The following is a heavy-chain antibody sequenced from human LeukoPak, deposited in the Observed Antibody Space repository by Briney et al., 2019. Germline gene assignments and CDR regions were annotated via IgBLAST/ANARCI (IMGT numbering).Heavy chain of an antibody. CDR2: VYTSGST. J-gene: IGHJ4*02. D-gene: IGHD4-11*01. CDR1: GGSISGGY. CDR3: AKSYFDYSTYYSYYFNL. V-gene: IGHV4-4*09. Sequence: SETLSLTCTVSGGSISGGYWSWIRQPPGRGLEWIGYVYTSGSTNYNPSLKSRVTISVDTSKSQFALKLSSATAADTAVYYCAKSYFDYSTYYSYYFNLWGQGALVTVSS.